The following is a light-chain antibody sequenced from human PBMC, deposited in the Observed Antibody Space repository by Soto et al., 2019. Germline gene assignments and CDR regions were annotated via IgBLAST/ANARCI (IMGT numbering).Light chain of an antibody. CDR2: SSD. CDR1: SSNIGSNT. V-gene: IGLV1-44*01. CDR3: AAWDDSLNVVV. J-gene: IGLJ3*02. Sequence: QSVLTQPPSASETPGQRVTISCSGSSSNIGSNTVNWYHQLPGTAPKLLIHSSDQRPSGVPDRFSGSKSGTSASLAISGLQYEDEADYYCAAWDDSLNVVVFGGGTKVTVL.